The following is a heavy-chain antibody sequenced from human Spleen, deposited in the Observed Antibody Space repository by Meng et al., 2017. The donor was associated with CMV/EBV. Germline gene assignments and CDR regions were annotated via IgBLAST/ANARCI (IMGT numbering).Heavy chain of an antibody. J-gene: IGHJ6*02. CDR2: IVPVLQTP. Sequence: SVKVSCKASGFVFTNYGISWVRQAPGQGLEWMGRIVPVLQTPTYEEKFHGRLTFTADKSTSTTYMQLSSLRPEDTAIYFCARVTSFSYAMDVWGQGTAVTVSS. D-gene: IGHD6-6*01. V-gene: IGHV1-69*04. CDR1: GFVFTNYG. CDR3: ARVTSFSYAMDV.